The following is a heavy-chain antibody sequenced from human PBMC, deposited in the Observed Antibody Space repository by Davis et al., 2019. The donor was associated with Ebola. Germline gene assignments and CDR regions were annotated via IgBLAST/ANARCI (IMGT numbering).Heavy chain of an antibody. J-gene: IGHJ5*02. V-gene: IGHV3-23*01. CDR1: GFTFSTYA. Sequence: GESLKISCAASGFTFSTYAMRWVRQAPGKGLEWVSTIGTSSDPYYADTARGRLTITRDNFKNTVYLQMDSLRDDDTAVYYCATRDTSSNCFGFYPWGQGTLISVSS. D-gene: IGHD6-13*01. CDR2: IGTSSDP. CDR3: ATRDTSSNCFGFYP.